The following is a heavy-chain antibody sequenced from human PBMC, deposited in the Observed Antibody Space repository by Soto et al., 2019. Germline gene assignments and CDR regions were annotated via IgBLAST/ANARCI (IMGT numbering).Heavy chain of an antibody. D-gene: IGHD3-22*01. J-gene: IGHJ5*01. CDR3: AGEPREEEDFYDSSGYADS. V-gene: IGHV4-30-2*01. CDR1: GVSISSGGYS. CDR2: IYHSGST. Sequence: SETLSLTCAVSGVSISSGGYSWSWIRQPQGKGLEWVGYIYHSGSTYYNPSLKSRVTISLDKSKNQFSLNLSSVTAADTAFYFCAGEPREEEDFYDSSGYADSWGQGTLVT.